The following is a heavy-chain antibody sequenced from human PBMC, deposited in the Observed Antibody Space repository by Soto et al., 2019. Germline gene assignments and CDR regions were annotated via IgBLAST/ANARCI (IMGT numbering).Heavy chain of an antibody. J-gene: IGHJ5*02. V-gene: IGHV3-15*01. CDR1: GFTFRNAW. D-gene: IGHD2-2*01. CDR2: LRSGPDGGTA. Sequence: EVQLVESGGGLVKPGESLRLSCEASGFTFRNAWMSWVRQVAGKGLEWVGRLRSGPDGGTAIYGAPVEGRFTVTRDDSRNTLYLQMHSLKTEDTGVYYCTTDVAGYCSSTTCNTPENWVDPWGQGTLVIVSS. CDR3: TTDVAGYCSSTTCNTPENWVDP.